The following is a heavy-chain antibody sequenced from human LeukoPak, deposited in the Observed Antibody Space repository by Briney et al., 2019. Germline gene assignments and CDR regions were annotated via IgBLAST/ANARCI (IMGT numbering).Heavy chain of an antibody. D-gene: IGHD3-3*01. CDR1: GFTFSDYY. Sequence: GGSLRLSCAASGFTFSDYYMSWIRQAPGKGLEWVSYISSSGSTIYYADSVKGRFTISRDNAKNSLYLQMNSLRAEDTAVYYCARPGNYDFWSPYEDWGQGSLVTVSS. CDR2: ISSSGSTI. CDR3: ARPGNYDFWSPYED. J-gene: IGHJ4*02. V-gene: IGHV3-11*01.